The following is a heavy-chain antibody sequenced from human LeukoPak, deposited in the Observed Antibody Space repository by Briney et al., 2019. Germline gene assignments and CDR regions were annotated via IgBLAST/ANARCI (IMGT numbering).Heavy chain of an antibody. D-gene: IGHD3-3*01. CDR3: AREGGYYIEFDY. CDR1: GFTFSSYW. Sequence: GGSLRLSCAASGFTFSSYWMHWVRQAPGKGLVWVSRINSDGSSTSYADSVKGRFTISRDNAKNTLYLQMNSLRAEDTAVYYCAREGGYYIEFDYWDQGTLVTVSS. CDR2: INSDGSST. J-gene: IGHJ4*02. V-gene: IGHV3-74*01.